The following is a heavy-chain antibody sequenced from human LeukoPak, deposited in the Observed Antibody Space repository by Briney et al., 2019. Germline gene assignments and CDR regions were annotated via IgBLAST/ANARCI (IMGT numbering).Heavy chain of an antibody. Sequence: GTSVKVSCKASGFTFTSSAMPGVRQARGQRLEWIGWIVVSSGNTNYVQKFQERVTITGDMSTSTAYMELSSLRSEYTAVYYCAADGVVAHHNWFDPWGQGTLVTVSS. D-gene: IGHD2-15*01. CDR1: GFTFTSSA. V-gene: IGHV1-58*02. CDR2: IVVSSGNT. J-gene: IGHJ5*02. CDR3: AADGVVAHHNWFDP.